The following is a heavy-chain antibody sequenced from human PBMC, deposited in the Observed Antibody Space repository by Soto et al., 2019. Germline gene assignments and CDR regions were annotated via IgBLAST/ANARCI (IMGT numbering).Heavy chain of an antibody. CDR2: INPNSGGT. CDR3: ARDQGGSYFSQYYYYGMDV. Sequence: GASVKVSCKASGYTFTGYYMHWVRQAPGQGLEWMGWINPNSGGTNYAQKFQGWVTMTRDTSISTAYMELSRLRSDDTAVYYCARDQGGSYFSQYYYYGMDVWGQGTTVTVSS. V-gene: IGHV1-2*04. J-gene: IGHJ6*02. CDR1: GYTFTGYY. D-gene: IGHD1-26*01.